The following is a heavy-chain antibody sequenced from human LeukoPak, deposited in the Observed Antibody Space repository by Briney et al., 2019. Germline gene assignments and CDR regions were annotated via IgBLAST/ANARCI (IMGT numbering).Heavy chain of an antibody. Sequence: GGSLRLSCAASGFTFSTYWMHLVRQAPGEGLVWVSRIKSDGSDTSYADSVKGRFTISRDNAKNTLYLQMNSLRAEDTAVYYCARGFWTGVEYWGQGALVTVSS. D-gene: IGHD3/OR15-3a*01. J-gene: IGHJ4*02. CDR3: ARGFWTGVEY. CDR2: IKSDGSDT. V-gene: IGHV3-74*01. CDR1: GFTFSTYW.